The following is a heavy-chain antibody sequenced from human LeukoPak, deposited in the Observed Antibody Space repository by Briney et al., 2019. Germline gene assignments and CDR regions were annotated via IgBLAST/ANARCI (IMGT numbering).Heavy chain of an antibody. CDR2: ISIRSSYI. CDR3: ARVPQHQLLSRHYYYGMDV. CDR1: GFTFSI. Sequence: GRSLRLSCAASGFTFSIMNWVCQAPAKGLVWVSAISIRSSYIYYADSVKGRFSISRENAKNSLYLQMNSLRAEDTAVYDRARVPQHQLLSRHYYYGMDVWREGTTVGVSS. J-gene: IGHJ6*01. D-gene: IGHD2-2*01. V-gene: IGHV3-21*01.